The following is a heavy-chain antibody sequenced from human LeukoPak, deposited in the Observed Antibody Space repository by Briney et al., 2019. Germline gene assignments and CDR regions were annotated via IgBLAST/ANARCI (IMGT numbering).Heavy chain of an antibody. D-gene: IGHD2-2*01. CDR2: ISGSGDST. CDR3: ARTPQKHCSSITCYPDY. CDR1: GFTFTNYA. V-gene: IGHV3-23*01. J-gene: IGHJ4*02. Sequence: PGGSLRLSCVASGFTFTNYAMSWVRLAPGTGLEWVSTISGSGDSTYYADSVRGRFTVSRDNSKNTLYLQMNSLRAENTAVYYCARTPQKHCSSITCYPDYWGQGTLVTVSS.